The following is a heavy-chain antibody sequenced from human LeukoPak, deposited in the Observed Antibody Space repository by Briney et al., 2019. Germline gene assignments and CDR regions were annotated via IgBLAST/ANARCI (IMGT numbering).Heavy chain of an antibody. J-gene: IGHJ4*02. Sequence: SEILSLTCTVSGGSISSYYWSWIRQPPGKGLEWIGYIYYSGSTNYNPSLKSRVTISVDTSKNQFSLKLSSVTAADTAVYYCATEYRLPSKYYFDYWGQGTLVTVSS. CDR3: ATEYRLPSKYYFDY. V-gene: IGHV4-59*01. CDR1: GGSISSYY. CDR2: IYYSGST. D-gene: IGHD6-25*01.